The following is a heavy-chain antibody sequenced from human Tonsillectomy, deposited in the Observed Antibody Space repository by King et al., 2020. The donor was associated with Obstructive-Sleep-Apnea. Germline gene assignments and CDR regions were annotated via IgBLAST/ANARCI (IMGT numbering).Heavy chain of an antibody. Sequence: VQLVESGGGVVQPGRSLRLSCAASGFTFSNYAMHWVRQAPGKGLEWVAIISYDGSNKYYADSVKGRFTISRDNSKNTLYLQMNSLRAEDTAVYNCARGLGDFWSGYYTPLDYWGQGTLVTVSS. J-gene: IGHJ4*02. CDR1: GFTFSNYA. CDR3: ARGLGDFWSGYYTPLDY. CDR2: ISYDGSNK. V-gene: IGHV3-30*04. D-gene: IGHD3-3*01.